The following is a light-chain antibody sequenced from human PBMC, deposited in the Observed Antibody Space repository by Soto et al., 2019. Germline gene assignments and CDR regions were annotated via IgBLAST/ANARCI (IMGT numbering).Light chain of an antibody. V-gene: IGKV3D-20*01. CDR2: DAS. Sequence: EIVLTQSPATLSSSPGERATLSCGASQSVSSSYLAWYQQKPGLAPRLLIYDASSRATGIPDNFSGSGSGTDFTLTISRLEPEDFAVYYCQQYGNSPYTFGQGTKLEIK. CDR1: QSVSSSY. J-gene: IGKJ2*01. CDR3: QQYGNSPYT.